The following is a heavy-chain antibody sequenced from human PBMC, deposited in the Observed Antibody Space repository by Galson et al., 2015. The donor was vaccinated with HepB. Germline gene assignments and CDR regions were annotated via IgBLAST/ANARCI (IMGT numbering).Heavy chain of an antibody. CDR2: IIPILGIA. Sequence: SVKVSCKASGGTFSSYTISWVRQAPGQGLEWMGRIIPILGIANYAQKFQGRVTITADKSTSTAYMELSSLRSEDTAVYYCAGDWTIAVAAPGYWGQGALVTVSS. CDR1: GGTFSSYT. J-gene: IGHJ4*02. D-gene: IGHD6-19*01. V-gene: IGHV1-69*04. CDR3: AGDWTIAVAAPGY.